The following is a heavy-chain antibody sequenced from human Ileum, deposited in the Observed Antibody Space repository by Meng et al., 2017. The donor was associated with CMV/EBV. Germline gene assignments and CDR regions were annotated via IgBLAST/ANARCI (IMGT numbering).Heavy chain of an antibody. J-gene: IGHJ2*01. D-gene: IGHD2-8*01. Sequence: TFTIYYMHWGRQAPGQELEWMGIINPSGGSTSYAQKFQGRVTMTRDTSTSTVYMELSSLRSEDTAVYYCARVRCTNGVCYPGYFDLWGRGTLVTVSS. V-gene: IGHV1-46*01. CDR2: INPSGGST. CDR3: ARVRCTNGVCYPGYFDL. CDR1: TFTIYY.